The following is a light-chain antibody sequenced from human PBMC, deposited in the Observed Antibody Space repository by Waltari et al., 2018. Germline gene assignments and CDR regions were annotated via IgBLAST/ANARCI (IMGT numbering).Light chain of an antibody. CDR3: QQLNSYPLT. Sequence: DIQLTQSPSFLSASVGDRVTITCRASQGSSTYLAWFQQKQGKAPKLLIYAASSVQSGVPSRFSGGGSGTHFTLTISSLQPEDFASYHCQQLNSYPLTFGGGTKVEIK. V-gene: IGKV1-9*01. CDR2: AAS. J-gene: IGKJ4*01. CDR1: QGSSTY.